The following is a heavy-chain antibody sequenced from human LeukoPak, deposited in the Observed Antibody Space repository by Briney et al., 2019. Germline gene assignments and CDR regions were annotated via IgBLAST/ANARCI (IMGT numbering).Heavy chain of an antibody. Sequence: PGGSLTLSCAASGFTVITNDMTWVRQAPGKGLECVSVLYSDGNTKYADSVQGRFTISRDNSKNTLYLEMNSLSPDDTAVYYCARGVEPLAANTLAYWGQGTLVTVS. CDR3: ARGVEPLAANTLAY. V-gene: IGHV3-53*01. CDR1: GFTVITND. D-gene: IGHD1-14*01. J-gene: IGHJ4*02. CDR2: LYSDGNT.